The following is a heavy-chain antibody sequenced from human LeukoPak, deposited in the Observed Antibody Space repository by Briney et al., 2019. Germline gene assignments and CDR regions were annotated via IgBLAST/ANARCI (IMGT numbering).Heavy chain of an antibody. CDR2: IYYSGST. CDR1: GGSISGSSYY. CDR3: TRRQYTTSPLDP. V-gene: IGHV4-39*07. D-gene: IGHD2-2*02. J-gene: IGHJ5*02. Sequence: PSETLSLTCTVSGGSISGSSYYWGWIRQPPGKGLEWIGSIYYSGSTYYNPSLKSRVTISLDTSKNQFSLKLTSVTAADTAFYYCTRRQYTTSPLDPWGQGTLVTVSS.